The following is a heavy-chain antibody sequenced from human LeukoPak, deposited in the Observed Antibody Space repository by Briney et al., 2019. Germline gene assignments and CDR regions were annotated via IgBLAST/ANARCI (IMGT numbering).Heavy chain of an antibody. CDR1: GGTFSSYA. J-gene: IGHJ4*02. Sequence: SVKVSCKASGGTFSSYAISWVRQAPGQGLEWMGGIIPIFGTANYAQKFQGRVTITTDDSTSTAYMELSSLRSEDTAVYYCAGQMRRLLGGRDYWGQGTLVTVSS. V-gene: IGHV1-69*05. CDR3: AGQMRRLLGGRDY. D-gene: IGHD3-16*01. CDR2: IIPIFGTA.